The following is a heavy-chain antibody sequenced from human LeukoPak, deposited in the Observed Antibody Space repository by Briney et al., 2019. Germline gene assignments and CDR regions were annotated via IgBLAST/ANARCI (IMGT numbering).Heavy chain of an antibody. CDR2: TYYRSKGYN. CDR3: ARAQHRALYYDILTGYYGSNWFDP. J-gene: IGHJ5*02. CDR1: GDSVSSNSAA. Sequence: QTLSLSCAISGDSVSSNSAAWNWIRQSPSRGLEWLGRTYYRSKGYNDYAVSVKSRITIIPDTSKNQFSLQLNSVTPEDTAVYYCARAQHRALYYDILTGYYGSNWFDPWGQGTLVTVSS. D-gene: IGHD3-9*01. V-gene: IGHV6-1*01.